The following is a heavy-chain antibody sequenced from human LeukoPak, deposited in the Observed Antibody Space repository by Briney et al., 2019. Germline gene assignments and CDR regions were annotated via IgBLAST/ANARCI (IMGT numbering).Heavy chain of an antibody. CDR2: IRYDGSDK. V-gene: IGHV3-30*02. J-gene: IGHJ4*02. Sequence: GGSLRLSCAASGFIFSSYGMHWVRQAPGKGLEWVAFIRYDGSDKYYADSVKGRFTISRDNSKNTLYLQINSLRVEDTAVYYCAKVVDNLDYWGQGTLVTVSS. CDR1: GFIFSSYG. CDR3: AKVVDNLDY. D-gene: IGHD2-15*01.